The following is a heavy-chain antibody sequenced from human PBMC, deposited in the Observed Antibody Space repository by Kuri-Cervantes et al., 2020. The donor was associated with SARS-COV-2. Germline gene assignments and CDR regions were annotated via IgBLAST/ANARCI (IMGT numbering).Heavy chain of an antibody. CDR2: ISSSSSYI. D-gene: IGHD1-1*01. J-gene: IGHJ4*02. V-gene: IGHV3-21*01. Sequence: SFAVTCPASGFTFSSYSMNWDRQAPGKGLEWVSSISSSSSYIYYADSVKGRFTISRDNAKNSLYLQMNSLRAEDTAVYYCAGGNHWNDAVFDYWGQGTLVTVSS. CDR3: AGGNHWNDAVFDY. CDR1: GFTFSSYS.